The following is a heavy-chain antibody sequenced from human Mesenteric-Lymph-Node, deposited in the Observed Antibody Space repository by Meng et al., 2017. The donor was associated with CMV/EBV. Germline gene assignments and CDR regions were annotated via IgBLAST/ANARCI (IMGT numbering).Heavy chain of an antibody. CDR3: ASGLDPPFDY. V-gene: IGHV3-48*04. CDR1: GFRFNVYR. J-gene: IGHJ4*02. CDR2: ISVGGDSV. Sequence: GGSLRLSCAASGFRFNVYRMHWVRQAPGKGLEWLSYISVGGDSVYYADSVKGRFTISRDNAKNSLYLQMNSLRAEDTAVYYCASGLDPPFDYWGQGTLVTVSS.